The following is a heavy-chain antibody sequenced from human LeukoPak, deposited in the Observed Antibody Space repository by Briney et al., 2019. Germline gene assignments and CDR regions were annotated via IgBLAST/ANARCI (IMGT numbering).Heavy chain of an antibody. D-gene: IGHD3-10*01. CDR1: GDSISRSY. J-gene: IGHJ6*02. CDR2: IYSSGST. Sequence: PSETLSLTCTVSGDSISRSYWTWIRQSPGNRLEWIGCIYSSGSTRYNPSLKSRVTISEDTSKNQFSLRLSSVTAADTAVYYCARASPGAIYYYGMDVWGQGTTVTVSS. V-gene: IGHV4-59*01. CDR3: ARASPGAIYYYGMDV.